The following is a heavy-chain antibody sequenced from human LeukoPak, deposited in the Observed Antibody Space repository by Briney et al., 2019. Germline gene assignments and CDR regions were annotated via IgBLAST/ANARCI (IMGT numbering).Heavy chain of an antibody. V-gene: IGHV4-59*01. D-gene: IGHD1-26*01. CDR1: GGSISSYY. CDR2: IYYSGST. Sequence: SETLSLTCTVSGGSISSYYWSWIRQPPGKGLEWIGYIYYSGSTNYNPSLKSRVTISVDTSKNQFSLKLSSVTAADTAVYYCARVPGATYHSDYWGQGTLVTVSS. J-gene: IGHJ4*02. CDR3: ARVPGATYHSDY.